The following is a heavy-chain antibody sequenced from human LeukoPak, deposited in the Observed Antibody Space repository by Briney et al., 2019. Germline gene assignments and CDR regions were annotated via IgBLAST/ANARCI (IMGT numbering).Heavy chain of an antibody. D-gene: IGHD3-16*01. CDR1: GDSISGSY. Sequence: SETLSLTCTVSGDSISGSYWTWVRQPPGQGLEWIGQIHYSGRADYDPSLKRRITISVDTSKNQMSLTLTSVTAADTAIYYCVKFGVDYDMGVWGQGTTVTVSS. CDR3: VKFGVDYDMGV. J-gene: IGHJ6*02. CDR2: IHYSGRA. V-gene: IGHV4-59*01.